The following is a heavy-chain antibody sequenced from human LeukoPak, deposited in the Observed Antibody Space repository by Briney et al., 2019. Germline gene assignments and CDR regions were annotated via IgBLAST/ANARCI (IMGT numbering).Heavy chain of an antibody. V-gene: IGHV3-21*01. CDR2: ISSSSSYI. CDR1: GFTFSSYS. J-gene: IGHJ4*02. Sequence: GGSLRLSCAASGFTFSSYSMNWVRQAPGKGLEWVSSISSSSSYIYYADSVKGRFTISRDNAKNSLYLQMNSLRAEDTAVYYCARAAFIAAAGVWGQGTLVTVSS. D-gene: IGHD6-13*01. CDR3: ARAAFIAAAGV.